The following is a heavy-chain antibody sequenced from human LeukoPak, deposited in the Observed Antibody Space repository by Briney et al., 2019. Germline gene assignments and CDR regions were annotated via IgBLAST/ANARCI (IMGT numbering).Heavy chain of an antibody. Sequence: SQTLSLTCAISGDSVSSNSAVWNWIRQSPSRGLEWLGRTCYRSKWYNDYAVSVKSRITIKPDTSKNQFSLQLNSATPEDTAVYYCARLGLGGAFDIWGQGTKVTVSS. CDR2: TCYRSKWYN. CDR3: ARLGLGGAFDI. V-gene: IGHV6-1*01. D-gene: IGHD2-15*01. J-gene: IGHJ3*02. CDR1: GDSVSSNSAV.